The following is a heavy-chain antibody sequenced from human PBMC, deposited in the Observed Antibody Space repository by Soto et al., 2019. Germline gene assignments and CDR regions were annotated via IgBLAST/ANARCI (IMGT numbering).Heavy chain of an antibody. J-gene: IGHJ4*02. Sequence: PGGSLRLSCAASGFTFSSYAMSWVRQAPGKGLEWVSAISGSGGSTYYADSVKGRFTISRDNSKNTLYLQMNSLRAEDPAVYYCAKDPDSSSWYFEDSYFDCLGQGTLVTVSS. V-gene: IGHV3-23*01. CDR1: GFTFSSYA. CDR3: AKDPDSSSWYFEDSYFDC. CDR2: ISGSGGST. D-gene: IGHD6-13*01.